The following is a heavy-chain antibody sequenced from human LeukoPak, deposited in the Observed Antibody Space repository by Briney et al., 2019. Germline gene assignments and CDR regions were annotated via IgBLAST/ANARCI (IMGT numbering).Heavy chain of an antibody. Sequence: PGGSLRLSCTASGFTFGDYAMSWFRQAPGKGLEWVGFIRSKAYGGTTEYAASVKGRFTISRDDSKSIAYLQMNSLKTEDTAVYYCTRDPGGNTMVRGVQGSYFDYWGQGTLVTVSS. D-gene: IGHD3-10*01. CDR3: TRDPGGNTMVRGVQGSYFDY. CDR2: IRSKAYGGTT. V-gene: IGHV3-49*03. CDR1: GFTFGDYA. J-gene: IGHJ4*02.